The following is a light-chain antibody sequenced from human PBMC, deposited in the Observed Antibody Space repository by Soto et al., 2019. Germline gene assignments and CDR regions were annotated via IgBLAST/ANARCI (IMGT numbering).Light chain of an antibody. V-gene: IGKV3-15*01. CDR3: QQYNSLHT. Sequence: EIVMTQSPATLSVSPGERATLSCRASQSVSSNLASYQQKPGQAPRLLIYGASTRATGIPARFSGSGSGTDFTLTISSLQSEDFAIYYCQQYNSLHTFGQGTKLEIK. CDR1: QSVSSN. CDR2: GAS. J-gene: IGKJ2*01.